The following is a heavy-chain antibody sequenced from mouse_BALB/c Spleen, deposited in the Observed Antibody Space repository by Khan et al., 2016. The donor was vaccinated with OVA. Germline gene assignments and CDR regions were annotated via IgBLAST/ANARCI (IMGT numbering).Heavy chain of an antibody. CDR1: GYSFTSDYA. V-gene: IGHV3-2*02. D-gene: IGHD1-1*01. J-gene: IGHJ2*01. CDR3: AREDYYEYYIDY. Sequence: VQLKESGPGLVKPSQTLSLTCTVSGYSFTSDYACYLIRHLPGNILEWMGFITYSGVSSYTPSLNRRISITRDTSTNLFFLQLNSVTTEDTATYYCAREDYYEYYIDYWGQGTTVTVSS. CDR2: ITYSGVS.